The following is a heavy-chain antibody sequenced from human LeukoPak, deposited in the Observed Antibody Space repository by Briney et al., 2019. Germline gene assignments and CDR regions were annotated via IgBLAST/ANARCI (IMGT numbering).Heavy chain of an antibody. CDR3: ARHGQGGEVVP. Sequence: SETLSLTCSVSGVSISGYHWSWIRQPPGKGLEWIGHIYYSGSTNYNPSLKSRVTISLDTSKNQFSLKLSSVTAADTAVYYCARHGQGGEVVPWGQGILVTVSS. J-gene: IGHJ5*02. V-gene: IGHV4-59*08. CDR2: IYYSGST. D-gene: IGHD2-15*01. CDR1: GVSISGYH.